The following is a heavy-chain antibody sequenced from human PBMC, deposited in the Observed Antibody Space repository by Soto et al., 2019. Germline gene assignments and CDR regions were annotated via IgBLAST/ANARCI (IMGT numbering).Heavy chain of an antibody. D-gene: IGHD1-20*01. CDR2: ISAYNGNT. CDR3: ARDPEVTGTPDYYYYYGMDV. Sequence: QVQLVQSGAEVKKPGASVKVSCKASGYTFTSYGISWVRQAPGQGLEWMGWISAYNGNTNYAQKLQGRVTMNTDTSTSTAYMELRSLRSDDTAVYYCARDPEVTGTPDYYYYYGMDVWGQGTTVTVSS. J-gene: IGHJ6*02. V-gene: IGHV1-18*04. CDR1: GYTFTSYG.